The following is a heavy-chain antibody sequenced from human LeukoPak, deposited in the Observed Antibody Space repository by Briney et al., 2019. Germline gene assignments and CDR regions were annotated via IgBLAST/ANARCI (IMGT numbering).Heavy chain of an antibody. Sequence: PGGSLRLSCAASGFTFGNFWMTWVRQAPGKELEWVANIKPDGSEKYYVDSVKGRFTISRDNTKNSLYLQMNSLRAEDTALYYCTRDIRSGLNYFVFGDYWGQGALVTVSS. CDR3: TRDIRSGLNYFVFGDY. CDR2: IKPDGSEK. D-gene: IGHD2/OR15-2a*01. V-gene: IGHV3-7*01. J-gene: IGHJ4*02. CDR1: GFTFGNFW.